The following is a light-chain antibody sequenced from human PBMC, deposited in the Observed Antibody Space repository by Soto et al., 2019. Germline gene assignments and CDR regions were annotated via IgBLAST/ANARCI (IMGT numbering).Light chain of an antibody. V-gene: IGKV3-20*01. CDR3: QQYDNSIT. Sequence: EIVLTQSPATLSLSPGDSATLSCRASQSVSSNYVAWYQQKPGQAPRLLIYGTSSRATGIPDRFSGSGSGTDFTLSISRLEPEDFAVFYCQQYDNSITFGQGTRLEIE. CDR1: QSVSSNY. J-gene: IGKJ5*01. CDR2: GTS.